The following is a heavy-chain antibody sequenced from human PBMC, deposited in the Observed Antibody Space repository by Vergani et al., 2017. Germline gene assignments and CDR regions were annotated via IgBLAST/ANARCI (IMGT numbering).Heavy chain of an antibody. D-gene: IGHD2-2*03. J-gene: IGHJ4*02. CDR3: ARDMDIVVVPAAIHLDY. Sequence: QVQLVQSGAEVKKPGSSVKVSCKASGGTFSSYAISWVRQAPGQGLEWMGGINPNSGGTNYAQKFQGRVTMTRDTSISTAYMELSRLRSDDTAVYYCARDMDIVVVPAAIHLDYWGQGTLVTVSS. CDR1: GGTFSSYA. CDR2: INPNSGGT. V-gene: IGHV1-2*02.